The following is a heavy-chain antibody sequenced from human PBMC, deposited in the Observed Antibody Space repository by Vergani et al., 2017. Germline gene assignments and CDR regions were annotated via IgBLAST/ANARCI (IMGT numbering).Heavy chain of an antibody. CDR1: GFTFDDYA. CDR3: AKDIGGGYCSSTSCYTGFDY. D-gene: IGHD2-2*02. CDR2: ISWNSGSI. V-gene: IGHV3-9*01. J-gene: IGHJ4*02. Sequence: EVQLVESGGGLVQPGRSLRISCAASGFTFDDYAMHWVRQAPGKGLEWVSGISWNSGSIGYADSVKGRFTISRDNAKNYLYLQMNSLRAEDTALYYCAKDIGGGYCSSTSCYTGFDYWGQGTLVTVSS.